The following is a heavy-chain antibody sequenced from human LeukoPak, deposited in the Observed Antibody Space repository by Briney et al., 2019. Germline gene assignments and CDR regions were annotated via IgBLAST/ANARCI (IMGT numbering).Heavy chain of an antibody. CDR2: IYYSGST. CDR1: GGSISSSSYY. D-gene: IGHD4-23*01. Sequence: PSETLSLTCTVSGGSISSSSYYWGWIRQPPGKGLEWIGSIYYSGSTYYNPSLKSRVTISVDTPKNQFSLKLSSVTAADTAVYYCARDSTYGGKTPFDYWGQGTLVTVSS. CDR3: ARDSTYGGKTPFDY. J-gene: IGHJ4*02. V-gene: IGHV4-39*07.